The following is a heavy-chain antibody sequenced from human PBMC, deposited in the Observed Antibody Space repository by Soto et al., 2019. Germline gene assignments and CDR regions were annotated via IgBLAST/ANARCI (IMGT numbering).Heavy chain of an antibody. V-gene: IGHV1-2*02. CDR1: GYTFTGYC. CDR2: INPNSGGT. D-gene: IGHD2-2*01. J-gene: IGHJ6*02. Sequence: GASVKVSCKASGYTFTGYCMHLLRQAPGQVLEWMGWINPNSGGTNYAQKFQGRVTMTRDTSISTAYMELSRLRSDDTAVYYCATYRGGYCSSTSCPGPHYYYGMDVWGQGTTVTVSS. CDR3: ATYRGGYCSSTSCPGPHYYYGMDV.